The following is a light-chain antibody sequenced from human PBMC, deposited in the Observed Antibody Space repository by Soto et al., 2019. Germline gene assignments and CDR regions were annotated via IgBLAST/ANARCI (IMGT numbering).Light chain of an antibody. V-gene: IGKV1-27*01. Sequence: DIPRTQSPSSLSASVGDRVTITCRASQDSTTYLAWYQQRPGKVPQLLIYGATTLQPGVPSRFSGSGSGTDFTLTISSLQPEDVTTYYCQNCQSPVFTVGPGTKVDI. CDR1: QDSTTY. CDR3: QNCQSPVFT. J-gene: IGKJ3*01. CDR2: GAT.